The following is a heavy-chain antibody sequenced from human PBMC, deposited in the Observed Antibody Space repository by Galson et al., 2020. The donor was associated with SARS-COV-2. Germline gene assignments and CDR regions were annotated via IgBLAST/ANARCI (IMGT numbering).Heavy chain of an antibody. V-gene: IGHV4-30-2*01. CDR2: IYHSGST. Sequence: SETLSLTCAVSGGSISSGGYSWSWIRQPPGKGLEWIGYIYHSGSTYYNPSLKSRVTISVDRSKNQFSLKLSSVTAADTAVYYCARSTYDSVGPSWFDPWGQGTLVTVSS. D-gene: IGHD3-9*01. J-gene: IGHJ5*02. CDR1: GGSISSGGYS. CDR3: ARSTYDSVGPSWFDP.